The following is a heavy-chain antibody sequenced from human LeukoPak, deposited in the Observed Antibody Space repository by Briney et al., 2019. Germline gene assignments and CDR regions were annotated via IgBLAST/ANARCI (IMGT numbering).Heavy chain of an antibody. V-gene: IGHV3-30*02. CDR1: GFTFSSYG. CDR3: AKDRPRTVTTGYMDV. D-gene: IGHD4-17*01. CDR2: IRYDGSNK. J-gene: IGHJ6*03. Sequence: PGGSLRLSCAASGFTFSSYGMHWVRQAPGKGLEWVAYIRYDGSNKYYADSVKSRFTISRDNSKNTLYLQMNSLRAEDTAVYYCAKDRPRTVTTGYMDVWGKGTTVTVSS.